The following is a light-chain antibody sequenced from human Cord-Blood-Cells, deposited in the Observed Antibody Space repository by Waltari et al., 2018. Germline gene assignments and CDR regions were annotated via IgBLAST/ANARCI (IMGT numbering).Light chain of an antibody. CDR1: SSNIGSNY. CDR3: AAWDDSLSGYV. J-gene: IGLJ1*01. V-gene: IGLV1-47*01. Sequence: QSVLTQPPSAFGTPGQRVTISCSGSSSNIGSNYVYWYQQLPGTAPKLLIYRNNQRPSGVPDRFSGSKSGTSASLAISGLRSEDEADYYCAAWDDSLSGYVFGTGTKVTVI. CDR2: RNN.